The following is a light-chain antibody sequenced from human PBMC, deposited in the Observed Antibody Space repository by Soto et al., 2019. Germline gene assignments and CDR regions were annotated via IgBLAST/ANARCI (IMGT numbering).Light chain of an antibody. J-gene: IGKJ5*01. Sequence: DIQMTQSPSSLSASVGDRVTVTCRASQAIRNDLAWYQQKPGRAPKRLIYGSSSLQSGVPSRFSGRGSGTEFTLTISSLQPEDFATYYCHQSYDIPTFGQGTRLEIK. CDR2: GSS. CDR1: QAIRND. V-gene: IGKV1-17*01. CDR3: HQSYDIPT.